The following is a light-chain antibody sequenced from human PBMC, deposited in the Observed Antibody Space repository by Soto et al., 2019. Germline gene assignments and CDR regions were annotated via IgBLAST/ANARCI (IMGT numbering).Light chain of an antibody. Sequence: QSALTQPPSVSESPGQSVTISCTGTSSDVGSYNRVSWYQQPPGTAPKLMIYEVSNRPSGVPDRFSGSKSGDTASLTISGLQSEDEADYYCSLYTSTNTWVFGGGTKLTVL. CDR1: SSDVGSYNR. J-gene: IGLJ3*02. CDR3: SLYTSTNTWV. CDR2: EVS. V-gene: IGLV2-18*01.